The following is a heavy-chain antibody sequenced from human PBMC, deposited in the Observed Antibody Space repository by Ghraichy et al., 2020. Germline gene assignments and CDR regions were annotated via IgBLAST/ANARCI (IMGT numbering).Heavy chain of an antibody. Sequence: ASVKVSCEVSGYTFTGYYPHGMRQAPGHGLDWMGWINPKSGDTNYAQKFQGRVTMTRDTSISTAYMELNRLRSDDTAVYYCARDGGDDAFDIWGQQGTMVT. D-gene: IGHD2-21*02. J-gene: IGHJ3*02. V-gene: IGHV1-2*02. CDR1: GYTFTGYY. CDR3: ARDGGDDAFDI. CDR2: INPKSGDT.